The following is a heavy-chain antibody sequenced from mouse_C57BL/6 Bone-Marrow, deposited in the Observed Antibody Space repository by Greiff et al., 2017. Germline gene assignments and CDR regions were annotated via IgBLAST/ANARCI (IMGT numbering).Heavy chain of an antibody. J-gene: IGHJ2*01. Sequence: VQLQQSGAELVKPGASVKMSCTASGYTFTSYWIHWVKQRPGQGLEWIGDICPTSGRTNYNEKFKSKAILTVDTSSNTAYMQLSSLTSEDSAVFYCAISGPLGRSFDYWGQGTTLTVSA. CDR1: GYTFTSYW. V-gene: IGHV1-55*01. D-gene: IGHD3-1*01. CDR3: AISGPLGRSFDY. CDR2: ICPTSGRT.